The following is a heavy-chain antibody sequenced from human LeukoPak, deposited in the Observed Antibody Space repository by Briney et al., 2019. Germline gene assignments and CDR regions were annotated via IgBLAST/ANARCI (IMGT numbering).Heavy chain of an antibody. D-gene: IGHD5-24*01. CDR3: ARGEQDMATMFIDY. CDR1: GFTFSTYA. CDR2: SSSGNSTI. J-gene: IGHJ4*02. Sequence: PGGSLRLSCAASGFTFSTYAMNWVRHAPGNGLEWISYSSSGNSTIYYADSVKGRFTISRDNAKNSLYVQMHSLRAEDTAVYYCARGEQDMATMFIDYWGQGALVTVSS. V-gene: IGHV3-48*04.